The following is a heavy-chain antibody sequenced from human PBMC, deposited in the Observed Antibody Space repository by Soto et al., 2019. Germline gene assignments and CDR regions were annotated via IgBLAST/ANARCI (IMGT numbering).Heavy chain of an antibody. D-gene: IGHD2-15*01. CDR1: GFTFSSYG. V-gene: IGHV3-33*01. CDR3: ARIDCTGGSCRPYAYYGLDV. Sequence: GGSLRLSCAASGFTFSSYGMHWVRQAPGKGLEWVAVIWYDGSNKYYADSVKGRFTISRDNSKNTLYLQMNSLRVEDTAVYYCARIDCTGGSCRPYAYYGLDVWGQGTTVTVSS. J-gene: IGHJ6*02. CDR2: IWYDGSNK.